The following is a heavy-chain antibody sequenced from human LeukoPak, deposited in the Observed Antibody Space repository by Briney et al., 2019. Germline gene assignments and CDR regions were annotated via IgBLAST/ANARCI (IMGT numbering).Heavy chain of an antibody. CDR2: IYHSGRT. CDR3: ARLSTVTTSFDY. J-gene: IGHJ4*02. CDR1: GYSISSGYY. V-gene: IGHV4-38-2*02. D-gene: IGHD4-11*01. Sequence: PSETLSLTCTVSGYSISSGYYWGWIRQPPGKGLEWIGNIYHSGRTYYNPSLKSRVTISVDTSKNQLSLRLSSVAAADTAVYYCARLSTVTTSFDYWGQGTLVTVSS.